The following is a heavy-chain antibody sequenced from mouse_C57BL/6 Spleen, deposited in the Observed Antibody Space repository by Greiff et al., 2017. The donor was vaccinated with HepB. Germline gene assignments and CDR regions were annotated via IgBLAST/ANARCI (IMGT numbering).Heavy chain of an antibody. CDR3: VTLRAQRYFDV. CDR1: GYTFTSYW. J-gene: IGHJ1*03. Sequence: VQLQQSGAELVKPGASVKLSCKASGYTFTSYWMQWVKQRPGQGLEWIGEIDPSDSYTNYNQKFKGKATLTVDKSSSTAYMQLSSLTSEDSAGYYCVTLRAQRYFDVWGTGTTVTVAS. CDR2: IDPSDSYT. V-gene: IGHV1-50*01. D-gene: IGHD1-1*01.